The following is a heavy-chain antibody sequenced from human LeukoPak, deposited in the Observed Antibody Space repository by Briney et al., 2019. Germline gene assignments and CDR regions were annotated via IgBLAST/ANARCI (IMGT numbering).Heavy chain of an antibody. CDR2: IYTSGST. CDR3: ARDEYSYGYVY. V-gene: IGHV4-4*07. J-gene: IGHJ4*02. CDR1: GGSISSYY. D-gene: IGHD5-18*01. Sequence: SETLSLTCTVSGGSISSYYWSWIRQPAGKGLEWIGRIYTSGSTNYNPSLKSRVTMSVDTSKNQFSPKLRSVTAADTAVYYCARDEYSYGYVYWGQGTLVTVSS.